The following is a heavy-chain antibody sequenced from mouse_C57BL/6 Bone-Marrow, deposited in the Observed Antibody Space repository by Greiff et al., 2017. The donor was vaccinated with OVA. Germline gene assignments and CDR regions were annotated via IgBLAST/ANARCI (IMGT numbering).Heavy chain of an antibody. CDR2: IYPGDGDT. V-gene: IGHV1-82*01. CDR1: GYAFSSSW. D-gene: IGHD1-1*01. J-gene: IGHJ2*01. Sequence: VKLQQSGPELVKPGASVKISCKASGYAFSSSWMNWVKQRPGKGLEWIGRIYPGDGDTNYNGKFKGKATLTADKSSSTAYMQLSSLTSEDSAVYFCAYYDGSSDFWGQGTTLTGSS. CDR3: AYYDGSSDF.